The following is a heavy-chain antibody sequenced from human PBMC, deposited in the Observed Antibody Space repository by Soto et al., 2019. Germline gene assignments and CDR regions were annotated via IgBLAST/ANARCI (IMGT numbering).Heavy chain of an antibody. Sequence: SVKVSCKASRGTFSSYAISWVRQAPGQGLEWMGGIIPIFGTANYNPSLQSRVTISVDRSKAQFYLTLTSVTAVDTAVYFCARARYYDWCFDLWGLGTPVTVSS. CDR1: RGTFSSYA. J-gene: IGHJ4*02. D-gene: IGHD3-9*01. CDR3: ARARYYDWCFDL. V-gene: IGHV1-69*13. CDR2: IIPIFGTA.